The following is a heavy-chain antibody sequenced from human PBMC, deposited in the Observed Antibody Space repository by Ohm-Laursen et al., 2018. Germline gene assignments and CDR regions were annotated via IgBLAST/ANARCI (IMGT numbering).Heavy chain of an antibody. Sequence: SLRLSCSASGFTFSSYGMHWVRQAPGKGLEWVAVISYDGSNKYYADSVKGRFTISRDNAKNSLYLQMNSLRAEDTALYYCAKGAGGVTYYFDYWGQGTLVTVSS. CDR2: ISYDGSNK. CDR3: AKGAGGVTYYFDY. V-gene: IGHV3-30*18. J-gene: IGHJ4*02. D-gene: IGHD3-16*01. CDR1: GFTFSSYG.